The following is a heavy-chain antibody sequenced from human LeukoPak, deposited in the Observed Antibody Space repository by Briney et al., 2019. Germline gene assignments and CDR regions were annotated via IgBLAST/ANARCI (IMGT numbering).Heavy chain of an antibody. J-gene: IGHJ4*02. CDR1: GGSISSYY. CDR2: IYYSGST. CDR3: ARGTLPYSSSDY. D-gene: IGHD6-6*01. Sequence: SETLSLTCTVPGGSISSYYWSWIRQPPGKGLEWIGYIYYSGSTNYNPSLKSRVTISVDTSKNQFSLKLSSVTAADTAVYYCARGTLPYSSSDYWGQGTLVTVSS. V-gene: IGHV4-59*01.